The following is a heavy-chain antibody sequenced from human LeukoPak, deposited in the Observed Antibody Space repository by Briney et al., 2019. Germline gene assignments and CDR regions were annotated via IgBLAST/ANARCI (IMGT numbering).Heavy chain of an antibody. J-gene: IGHJ4*02. CDR2: INPSGGST. Sequence: ASVKVSCKASGYTFTGYYMHWVRQAPGQGLEWMGIINPSGGSTSYAQKFQGRVTMTRDTSTSTVYMEVSSLRSEDTAVYYCARGATVTPFDYWGQGTLVTVSS. CDR1: GYTFTGYY. V-gene: IGHV1-46*01. D-gene: IGHD4-17*01. CDR3: ARGATVTPFDY.